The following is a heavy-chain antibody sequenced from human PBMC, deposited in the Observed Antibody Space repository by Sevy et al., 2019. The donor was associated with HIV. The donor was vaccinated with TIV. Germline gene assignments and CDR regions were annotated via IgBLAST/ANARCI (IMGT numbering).Heavy chain of an antibody. D-gene: IGHD3-10*01. Sequence: GGSLRLSCAASGFTFSTYWMTWVRQAPGKGLEWVANINQDGSKKNYVDSMKGRFTISRDNAKNSLYVQMNSLRAEDTAVYYCARVGIFEGSESHFRFIDYWGQGILATVSS. J-gene: IGHJ4*02. CDR2: INQDGSKK. CDR3: ARVGIFEGSESHFRFIDY. CDR1: GFTFSTYW. V-gene: IGHV3-7*01.